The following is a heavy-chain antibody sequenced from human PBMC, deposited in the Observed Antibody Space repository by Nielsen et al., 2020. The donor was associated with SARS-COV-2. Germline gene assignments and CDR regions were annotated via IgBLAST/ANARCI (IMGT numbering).Heavy chain of an antibody. D-gene: IGHD4-11*01. Sequence: GESLKISCAASGFTFSNYVMIWVRQAPGKGLEWVSTFSGSGDRTYYSDSVKGRFTISRDNSKNTLYLQMNSLRAEDTAGYYCARGDYNLNYRFYGLDVWGQGTTVTVSS. CDR3: ARGDYNLNYRFYGLDV. J-gene: IGHJ6*02. CDR1: GFTFSNYV. CDR2: FSGSGDRT. V-gene: IGHV3-23*01.